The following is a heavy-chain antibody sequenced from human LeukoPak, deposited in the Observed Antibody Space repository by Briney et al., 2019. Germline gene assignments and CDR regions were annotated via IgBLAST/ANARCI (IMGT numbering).Heavy chain of an antibody. CDR3: ARRIDAFDI. CDR2: IYPGDSDT. Sequence: EWMGIIYPGDSDTRYSPSFQGQVTISADKSISTAYLQWSSLKASDTAMYYCARRIDAFDIWGQGTMVTVSS. J-gene: IGHJ3*02. V-gene: IGHV5-51*01.